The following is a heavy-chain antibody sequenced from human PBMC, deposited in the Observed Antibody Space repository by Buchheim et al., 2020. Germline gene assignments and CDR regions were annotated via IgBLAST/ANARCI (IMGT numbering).Heavy chain of an antibody. V-gene: IGHV3-30*18. J-gene: IGHJ4*02. CDR3: AKVDSSGWYLLYYFDY. D-gene: IGHD6-19*01. Sequence: QVQLVESGGGVVQPGRSLRLSCAASGFTFSSYGMHWVRQAPGKGLEWVAVISYDGSNKYYADSVKGRFTISRDNSKNTLYLQMNSLRAEDTAVYYCAKVDSSGWYLLYYFDYWGKGTL. CDR2: ISYDGSNK. CDR1: GFTFSSYG.